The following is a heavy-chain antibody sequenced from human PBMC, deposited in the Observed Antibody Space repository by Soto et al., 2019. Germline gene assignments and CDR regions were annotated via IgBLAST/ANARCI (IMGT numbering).Heavy chain of an antibody. D-gene: IGHD5-12*01. V-gene: IGHV4-59*01. CDR1: GGSISSYY. CDR3: ARAGVYSGYDGDFDY. J-gene: IGHJ4*02. CDR2: SYYSGST. Sequence: PSETLSLTCTVSGGSISSYYWSWIRQPPGKGLEWIGYSYYSGSTNYNPSLKSRVTISVDTSENQFSLKLSSVTAADTAVYYCARAGVYSGYDGDFDYWGQGTLVTVSS.